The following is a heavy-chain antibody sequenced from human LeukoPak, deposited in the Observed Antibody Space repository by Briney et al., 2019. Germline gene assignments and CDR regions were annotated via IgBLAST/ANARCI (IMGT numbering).Heavy chain of an antibody. V-gene: IGHV3-48*01. Sequence: GGSLRLSCVGSGFTFSSYSMNWVRQAPGKGLEWVSYISSSSNAIYYADSVKGRFTISRDNSKNTLYLQMNSLRAEDTAVYYCALNGREVPSGAFDIWGQGTMVTVSS. D-gene: IGHD3-16*02. CDR2: ISSSSNAI. CDR1: GFTFSSYS. CDR3: ALNGREVPSGAFDI. J-gene: IGHJ3*02.